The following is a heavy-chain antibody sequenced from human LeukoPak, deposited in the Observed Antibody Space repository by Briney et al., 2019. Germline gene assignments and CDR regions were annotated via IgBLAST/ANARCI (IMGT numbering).Heavy chain of an antibody. J-gene: IGHJ5*02. Sequence: ASLTLSCAASGYTFNNYGISWVRQAPGQGLEWMGWISAHTGNTNYAQTPQGRVTMTTDTSTSTAYMELRSLRSDDTAVYYCVRGILTVYGGCPDLWGQGPLVTVSS. V-gene: IGHV1-18*01. CDR2: ISAHTGNT. CDR1: GYTFNNYG. D-gene: IGHD3-3*01. CDR3: VRGILTVYGGCPDL.